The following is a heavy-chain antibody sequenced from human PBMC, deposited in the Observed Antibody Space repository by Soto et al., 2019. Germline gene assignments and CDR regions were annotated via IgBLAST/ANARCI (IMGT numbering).Heavy chain of an antibody. V-gene: IGHV3-23*01. Sequence: GGSLSPSCPASGFTLRSFAMSWVRQPQGKGLDWVSAIGGSGGSTYYADSVKGRFTISRDNSKNTLYLQMNSLRAEDTAVYYGAKEGEIAAAGTEWFDPWGQGTLVTVSS. D-gene: IGHD6-13*01. CDR2: IGGSGGST. CDR1: GFTLRSFA. CDR3: AKEGEIAAAGTEWFDP. J-gene: IGHJ5*02.